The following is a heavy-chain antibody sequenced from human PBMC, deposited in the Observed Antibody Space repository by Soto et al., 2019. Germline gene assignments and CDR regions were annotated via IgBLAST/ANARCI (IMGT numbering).Heavy chain of an antibody. CDR2: MYYSGST. V-gene: IGHV4-30-4*01. CDR1: GGSISSGDYY. J-gene: IGHJ4*02. CDR3: ASARVWGGYYCFDH. D-gene: IGHD3-3*01. Sequence: QVQLQESGPGLVKPSQTLSLTCTVSGGSISSGDYYWSWIRQPPGKGLEWIGYMYYSGSTYYNPSLKSRVIISVDTSRNQFSLKLRSVTAADTAVYYCASARVWGGYYCFDHWGQGTLVTVSS.